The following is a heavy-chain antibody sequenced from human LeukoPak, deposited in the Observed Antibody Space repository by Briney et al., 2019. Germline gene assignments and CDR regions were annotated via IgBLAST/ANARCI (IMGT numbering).Heavy chain of an antibody. CDR1: GYSFTSYY. CDR3: ARTSYGNFDY. CDR2: ISAYNGNT. J-gene: IGHJ4*02. D-gene: IGHD3-10*01. V-gene: IGHV1-18*04. Sequence: ASVKVSCKASGYSFTSYYMHWVRQAPGQGLEWMGWISAYNGNTNYALKLQDRVFMTTDTSTSTAYMELRSLRSDDTAVYYCARTSYGNFDYWGQGTLVTVSS.